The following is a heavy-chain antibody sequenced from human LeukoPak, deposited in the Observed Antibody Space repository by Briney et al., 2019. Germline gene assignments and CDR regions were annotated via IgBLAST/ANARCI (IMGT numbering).Heavy chain of an antibody. CDR2: IWYDGSNK. J-gene: IGHJ4*02. D-gene: IGHD6-19*01. CDR1: GFTFSSYG. CDR3: ARASQTLVAGLGFDY. Sequence: GGSLRLSCAASGFTFSSYGMHWVRQAPGKGLEWVAVIWYDGSNKYYADSVKGRFTISRDNSKNTLYLQMNSLRAEDTAVYYCARASQTLVAGLGFDYWGQGTLVTVSS. V-gene: IGHV3-33*01.